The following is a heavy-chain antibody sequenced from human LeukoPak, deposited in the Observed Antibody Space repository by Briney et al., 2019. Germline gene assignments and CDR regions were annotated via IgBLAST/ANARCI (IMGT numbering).Heavy chain of an antibody. CDR2: ISSSGSTI. CDR1: GFTFSDYY. J-gene: IGHJ4*02. Sequence: GGSLRLSCAASGFTFSDYYMSWVRQAPGKGLEWVSYISSSGSTIYYADSVKGRFTISRDNAKNSLYLQMNSLRAEDTAVYYCASPSGQYYDSSGYLFDYWGQGTLVTVSS. V-gene: IGHV3-11*04. D-gene: IGHD3-22*01. CDR3: ASPSGQYYDSSGYLFDY.